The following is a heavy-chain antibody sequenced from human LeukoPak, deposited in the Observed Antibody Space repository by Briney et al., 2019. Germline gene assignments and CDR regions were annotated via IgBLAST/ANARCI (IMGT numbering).Heavy chain of an antibody. CDR1: GFTFSSYG. V-gene: IGHV3-33*01. Sequence: GGSLRLSCAASGFTFSSYGMHWVRQAPGKGLEWVAVIWYDGSNIYYADSVKGRFTISRDNSKNTLYLQMNSLRAEDTAVYYCARDHPPDYGFDYWGQGTLVTVSS. CDR2: IWYDGSNI. J-gene: IGHJ4*02. D-gene: IGHD4-17*01. CDR3: ARDHPPDYGFDY.